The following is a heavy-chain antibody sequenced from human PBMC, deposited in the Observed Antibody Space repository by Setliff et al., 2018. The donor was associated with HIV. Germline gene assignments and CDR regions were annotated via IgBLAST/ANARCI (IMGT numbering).Heavy chain of an antibody. CDR3: ARGRISSWPYYYYGMDV. V-gene: IGHV1-46*01. D-gene: IGHD6-13*01. CDR2: ISPSGDRT. J-gene: IGHJ6*02. Sequence: ASVKVSCKASGYAFTSQFMHWVRQAPGQGLEWMGIISPSGDRTTYAQRFRGRVTMTSDTSTGTVYMELSSLRSEDTAVYYCARGRISSWPYYYYGMDVWGQGTTVTVSS. CDR1: GYAFTSQF.